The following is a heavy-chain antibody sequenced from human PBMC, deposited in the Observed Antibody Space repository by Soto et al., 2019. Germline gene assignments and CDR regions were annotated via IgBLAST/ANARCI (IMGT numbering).Heavy chain of an antibody. CDR3: ATANWSHHYFDP. Sequence: QVRLQQWGTGLLKSSETLSLTCAVYGGSFSGYYWSWLRQHPGKGLEWIGEINHSGSPNYNPSLTSRVTISVATSKSQFSLKMTAVTAADTPVYDCATANWSHHYFDPWGQGTLVTGSS. D-gene: IGHD1-1*01. CDR2: INHSGSP. V-gene: IGHV4-34*01. J-gene: IGHJ5*02. CDR1: GGSFSGYY.